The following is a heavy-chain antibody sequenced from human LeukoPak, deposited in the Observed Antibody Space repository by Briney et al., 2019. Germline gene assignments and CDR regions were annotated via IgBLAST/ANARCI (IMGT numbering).Heavy chain of an antibody. CDR1: GFTVSSNY. CDR3: ARDKPIAAAGIPAHDYYGVDV. Sequence: GGSLRLSCAASGFTVSSNYMSWVRQAPGKGLEWVSVIYSGGSKCYANSVKGRFTISRDNSKATLYLQMNSLRAEDTAVYYCARDKPIAAAGIPAHDYYGVDVWGQGTTVTVSS. V-gene: IGHV3-66*01. J-gene: IGHJ6*02. CDR2: IYSGGSK. D-gene: IGHD6-13*01.